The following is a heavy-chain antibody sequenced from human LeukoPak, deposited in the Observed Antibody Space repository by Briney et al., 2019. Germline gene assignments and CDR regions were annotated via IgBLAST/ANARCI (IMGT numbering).Heavy chain of an antibody. Sequence: SETLSLTCAVSGGSISSSNWWSWVRQPPGKGLEWIGEIYHSGSTNYNPSLKSRVTISADTSKNQFSLKMSSVTAADTAVYYCASTTYYYGSGNVWGKGTTVTISS. CDR3: ASTTYYYGSGNV. D-gene: IGHD3-10*01. CDR1: GGSISSSNW. CDR2: IYHSGST. J-gene: IGHJ6*04. V-gene: IGHV4-4*02.